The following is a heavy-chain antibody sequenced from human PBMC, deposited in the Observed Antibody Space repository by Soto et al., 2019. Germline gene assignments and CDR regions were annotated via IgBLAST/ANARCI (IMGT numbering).Heavy chain of an antibody. Sequence: QVLLVQSGAEVKKPGSSVKISCKASGGSFGNSAINWVRQTPGQGLEGLGGFIPVYRTLNYAQKFQGRVTNTADESTGKAYMTLNSLGSNDKAVHYCGKGGILIGYFTVNYWGQGTRVTVSS. CDR2: FIPVYRTL. CDR1: GGSFGNSA. CDR3: GKGGILIGYFTVNY. V-gene: IGHV1-69*01. D-gene: IGHD3-9*01. J-gene: IGHJ4*02.